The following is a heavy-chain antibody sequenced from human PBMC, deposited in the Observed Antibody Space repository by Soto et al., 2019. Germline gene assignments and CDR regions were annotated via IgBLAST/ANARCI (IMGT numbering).Heavy chain of an antibody. V-gene: IGHV1-3*01. D-gene: IGHD5-18*01. CDR1: GYTFTSNA. Sequence: ASVKVSCKSSGYTFTSNAIHCVRQAPGQSLEWMGWVNAGNGYTKYLQNFQGRVTISSDTSASTAYMELNSLRSEDTAVYYCARGAHTYGYVFAYWGQGTLVTVSS. CDR3: ARGAHTYGYVFAY. CDR2: VNAGNGYT. J-gene: IGHJ4*02.